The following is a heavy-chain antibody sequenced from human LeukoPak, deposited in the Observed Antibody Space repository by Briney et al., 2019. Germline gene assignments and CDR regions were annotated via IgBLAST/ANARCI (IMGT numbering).Heavy chain of an antibody. Sequence: SETLSLTCTVSGGSISSYYWSWIRQPPGKGLEWIGYIYYSGSTNYNPSLKSRVTISVDTSKNQFSLKLSSVTAADTAVYYCARHYGVAAAQMDYWGQGTLVTVSS. CDR3: ARHYGVAAAQMDY. CDR2: IYYSGST. J-gene: IGHJ4*02. D-gene: IGHD6-13*01. V-gene: IGHV4-59*08. CDR1: GGSISSYY.